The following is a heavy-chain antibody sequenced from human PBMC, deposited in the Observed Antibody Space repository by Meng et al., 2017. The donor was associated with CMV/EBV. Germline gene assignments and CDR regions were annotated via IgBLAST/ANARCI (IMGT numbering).Heavy chain of an antibody. Sequence: QVRVAEAGPGLVEPSKTLYLTCTVSGGSISSYYRRWIRQPGGKGREWVGRIYTRGGTNYNHSLKRRVTMSVDTSKNQFSLKLSYVTAADTAVYYCARDLMNCSSTSCANWFDPWGQGTLVTVSS. D-gene: IGHD2-2*01. V-gene: IGHV4-4*07. CDR3: ARDLMNCSSTSCANWFDP. CDR1: GGSISSYY. J-gene: IGHJ5*02. CDR2: IYTRGGT.